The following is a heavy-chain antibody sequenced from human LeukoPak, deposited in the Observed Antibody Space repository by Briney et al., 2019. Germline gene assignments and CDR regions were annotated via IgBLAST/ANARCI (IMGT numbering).Heavy chain of an antibody. J-gene: IGHJ4*02. Sequence: GSSVKVSCKASGGTFSSYAISWVRQAPGQGLEWMGGIIPIFGTANYAQKFQGRVTITADESTSTAHMELSSLRSEDTAVYYCARGDTAMVYYFDYWGQGTLVTVSS. CDR1: GGTFSSYA. D-gene: IGHD5-18*01. V-gene: IGHV1-69*01. CDR3: ARGDTAMVYYFDY. CDR2: IIPIFGTA.